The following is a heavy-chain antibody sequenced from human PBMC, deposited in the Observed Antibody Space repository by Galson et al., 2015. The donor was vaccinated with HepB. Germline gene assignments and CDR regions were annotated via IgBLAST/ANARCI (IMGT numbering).Heavy chain of an antibody. V-gene: IGHV3-7*03. CDR2: INQDGSSK. CDR1: GFTFRTHG. Sequence: SLRLSCAASGFTFRTHGMNWVRHAPGKGLEWVAHINQDGSSKYYVDSVKGRFTISRDNAKDSVYLQLDSRRAEDTAVYYCARRISLVRGIITKPDYYYGKDVWGQGTTVTVAS. J-gene: IGHJ6*02. CDR3: ARRISLVRGIITKPDYYYGKDV. D-gene: IGHD3-10*01.